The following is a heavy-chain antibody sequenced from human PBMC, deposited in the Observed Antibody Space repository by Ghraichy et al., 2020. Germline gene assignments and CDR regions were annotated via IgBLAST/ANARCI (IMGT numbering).Heavy chain of an antibody. Sequence: ASVKVSCKASGYTFTGYYMHWVRQAPGQGLEWMGWINPNSGGTNYAQKFQGRVTMTRDTSISTAYMELSRLRSDDTAVYYCARDLGYSSGWAPYYFDYWGQGTLVTVSS. CDR3: ARDLGYSSGWAPYYFDY. D-gene: IGHD6-19*01. J-gene: IGHJ4*02. CDR1: GYTFTGYY. V-gene: IGHV1-2*02. CDR2: INPNSGGT.